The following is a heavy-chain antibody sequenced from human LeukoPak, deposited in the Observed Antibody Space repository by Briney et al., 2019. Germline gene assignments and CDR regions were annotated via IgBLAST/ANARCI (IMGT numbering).Heavy chain of an antibody. CDR2: IYSSGST. CDR3: ARGKDDAFDI. Sequence: GGSLRLSCAASGFMVSSNYMSWVRQAPGKGLEWVSVIYSSGSTYYADSVKGRFTISRDNSKNTLYLQMNSLRAEDTAMYYCARGKDDAFDIWGQGTMVTVSS. V-gene: IGHV3-53*01. J-gene: IGHJ3*02. CDR1: GFMVSSNY.